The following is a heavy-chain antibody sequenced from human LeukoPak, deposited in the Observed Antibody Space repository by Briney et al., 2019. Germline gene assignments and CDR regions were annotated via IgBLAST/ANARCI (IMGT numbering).Heavy chain of an antibody. CDR3: ARPYYCSGGSCYKYFDY. J-gene: IGHJ4*02. Sequence: ASVKVSCKASGYTFTSYDINWVRQAPGQGLEWMGRINPNSGGTNYAQKFQGRVTMTRDTSISTAYMELSRLRSDDTAVYYCARPYYCSGGSCYKYFDYWGQGTLVTVSS. CDR2: INPNSGGT. CDR1: GYTFTSYD. V-gene: IGHV1-2*06. D-gene: IGHD2-15*01.